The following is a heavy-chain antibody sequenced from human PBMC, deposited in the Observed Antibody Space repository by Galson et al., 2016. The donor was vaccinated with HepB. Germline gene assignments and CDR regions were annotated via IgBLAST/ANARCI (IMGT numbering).Heavy chain of an antibody. J-gene: IGHJ4*02. D-gene: IGHD3-16*01. Sequence: SVKVSCKASGFTFGSTAVHWVRQARGQHLEWIGWIVVGSGNTNFAQNLQGRVTFTRDISTNTAYMELSGLRSDDTAIYYCAADRLGGLDYWGQGTQVTVSS. CDR2: IVVGSGNT. V-gene: IGHV1-58*01. CDR3: AADRLGGLDY. CDR1: GFTFGSTA.